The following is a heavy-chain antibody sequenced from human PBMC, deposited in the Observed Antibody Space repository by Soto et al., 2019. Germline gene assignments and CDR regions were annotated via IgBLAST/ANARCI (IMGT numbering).Heavy chain of an antibody. CDR2: IRSKAYGGTT. CDR3: TRDPEGSSSWYVIYYYGMDV. D-gene: IGHD6-13*01. CDR1: GFTFGDYA. V-gene: IGHV3-49*03. Sequence: PGGSLRLSCTASGFTFGDYAMSWFRQAPGKGLEWVGFIRSKAYGGTTEYAASVKGRFTISRDDSKSIAYLQMNSLKTEDTAVYYCTRDPEGSSSWYVIYYYGMDVWGQGTTVTVSS. J-gene: IGHJ6*02.